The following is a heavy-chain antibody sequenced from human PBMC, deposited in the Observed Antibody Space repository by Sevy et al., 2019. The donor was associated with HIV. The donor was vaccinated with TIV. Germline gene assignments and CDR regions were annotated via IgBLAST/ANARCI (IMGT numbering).Heavy chain of an antibody. V-gene: IGHV3-7*01. CDR2: IKQDGSEK. CDR1: GFTFNNYW. J-gene: IGHJ5*01. CDR3: ARDQRWFDS. Sequence: GGCLRLSCEASGFTFNNYWMSWVRQAPGRGLEWVANIKQDGSEKKYVDSVKGRFTISRDNAKNSLYLQMNSLRVEDTAVYYCARDQRWFDSWGQGTLVTVSS.